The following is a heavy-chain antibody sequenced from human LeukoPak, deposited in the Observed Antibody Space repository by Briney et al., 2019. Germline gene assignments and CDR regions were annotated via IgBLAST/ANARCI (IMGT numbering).Heavy chain of an antibody. Sequence: PGGSLRLSCAASGFTFSSYAMHWVRQAPGKGLEWVSSISSSSSYIYYADSVKGRFTISRDNAKNSLYLQMNSLRAEDTAVYYCARGTAAGLYYFDYWGQGTLVTVSS. J-gene: IGHJ4*02. CDR1: GFTFSSYA. CDR2: ISSSSSYI. D-gene: IGHD6-13*01. V-gene: IGHV3-21*01. CDR3: ARGTAAGLYYFDY.